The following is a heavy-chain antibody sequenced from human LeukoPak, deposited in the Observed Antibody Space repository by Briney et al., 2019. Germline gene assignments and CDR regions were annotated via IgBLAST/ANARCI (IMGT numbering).Heavy chain of an antibody. CDR1: GGSISSYY. D-gene: IGHD6-19*01. CDR3: ARHPSAVAGKTFDC. V-gene: IGHV4-59*08. J-gene: IGHJ4*02. CDR2: IYYSGST. Sequence: SETLSFTCTVSGGSISSYYWSWIRQPPGKGLEWIGYIYYSGSTNYNPSLKSRVTISVDTSKNQFSLKLSSVTAADTAVYYCARHPSAVAGKTFDCWGQGTLVTVSS.